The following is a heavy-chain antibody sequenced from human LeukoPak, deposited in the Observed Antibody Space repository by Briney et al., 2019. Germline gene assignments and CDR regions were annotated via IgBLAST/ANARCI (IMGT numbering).Heavy chain of an antibody. CDR3: AIWNYSTFDY. J-gene: IGHJ4*02. CDR2: IFSKIDGGTT. Sequence: GGSLRLSCAASGFTLSSAWMTWVPQAPGKGLEWFGRIFSKIDGGTTHYAAPVKGRFTISRDDSKNILYLQMNSVTTEDSAIYYCAIWNYSTFDYWGQGTLVTVSS. V-gene: IGHV3-15*01. D-gene: IGHD1-7*01. CDR1: GFTLSSAW.